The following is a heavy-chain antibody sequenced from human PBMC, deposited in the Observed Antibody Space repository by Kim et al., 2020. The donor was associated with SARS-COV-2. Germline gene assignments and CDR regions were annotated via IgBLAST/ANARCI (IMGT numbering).Heavy chain of an antibody. Sequence: SETLSLTCTVSGGSISSYYWSWIRQPPGKGLEWIGYMYNSGSTNYNPSLKSRVTISVDTSKNQMSLRLTSVTAADTAVYYCARAKYSSGWRHFDYWGQG. CDR2: MYNSGST. D-gene: IGHD6-19*01. J-gene: IGHJ4*02. CDR1: GGSISSYY. V-gene: IGHV4-4*09. CDR3: ARAKYSSGWRHFDY.